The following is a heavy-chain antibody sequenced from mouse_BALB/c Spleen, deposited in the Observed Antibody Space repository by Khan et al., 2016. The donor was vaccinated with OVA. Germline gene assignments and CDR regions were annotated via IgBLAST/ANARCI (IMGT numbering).Heavy chain of an antibody. CDR1: GFTFSSFT. Sequence: EVELVESGGGLVKPGGSLKLSCAVSGFTFSSFTMSWVRQTPEKRLEWVATISSGGDNTYYPDSVKGRFTISRDNAKNNLYLQMSSLRSEDTALYYCARSNYGSFAYWGQGTLVTVSA. V-gene: IGHV5-9*03. D-gene: IGHD2-2*01. CDR3: ARSNYGSFAY. J-gene: IGHJ3*01. CDR2: ISSGGDNT.